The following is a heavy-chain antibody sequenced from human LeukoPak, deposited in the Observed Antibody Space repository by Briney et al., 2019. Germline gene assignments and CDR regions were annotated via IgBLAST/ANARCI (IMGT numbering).Heavy chain of an antibody. D-gene: IGHD3-22*01. CDR1: GFTFDDYA. CDR2: ISWNIGSI. J-gene: IGHJ4*02. CDR3: AKASDGYYYDSSGYYYLGY. Sequence: GGSLRLSCAASGFTFDDYAMHWVRQAPGKGLEWVSGISWNIGSIGYADSVKGRFTISRDNAKNSLYLQMNSLRAEDTALYYCAKASDGYYYDSSGYYYLGYWGQGTLVTVSS. V-gene: IGHV3-9*01.